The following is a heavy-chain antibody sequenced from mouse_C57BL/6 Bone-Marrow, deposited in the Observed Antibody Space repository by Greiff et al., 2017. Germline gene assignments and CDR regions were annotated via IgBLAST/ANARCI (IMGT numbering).Heavy chain of an antibody. J-gene: IGHJ4*01. V-gene: IGHV3-8*01. Sequence: VQLQQSGPGLAHPSQTLSLTCSVTGYSITRDYWNWIRKFPGNKLEYMGYISYSGSTYYNPSLKSRISITRDTSKNQYYLQLNYVTTEDTATYYGARYGSSRYDAMEYGGQGTAGNVSA. CDR3: ARYGSSRYDAMEY. CDR1: GYSITRDY. D-gene: IGHD1-1*01. CDR2: ISYSGST.